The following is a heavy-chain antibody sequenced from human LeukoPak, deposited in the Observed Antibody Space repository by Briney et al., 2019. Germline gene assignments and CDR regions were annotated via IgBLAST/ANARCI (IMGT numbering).Heavy chain of an antibody. V-gene: IGHV1-69*05. J-gene: IGHJ6*03. CDR3: ARVGMVRGVDYYYYVDV. D-gene: IGHD3-10*01. CDR2: IIPIFGTA. CDR1: GGTFSSYA. Sequence: ASVKVSCKASGGTFSSYAISWVRQAPGQGLEWMGGIIPIFGTANYAQKFQGRVTITTDESTSTAYMELSSLRSEDTAVYYCARVGMVRGVDYYYYVDVWGKGTTVTVSS.